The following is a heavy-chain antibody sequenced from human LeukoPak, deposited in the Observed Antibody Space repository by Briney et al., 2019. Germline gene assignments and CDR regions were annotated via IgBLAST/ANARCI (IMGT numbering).Heavy chain of an antibody. J-gene: IGHJ3*01. CDR1: GFTFDDYA. Sequence: GRSLRLSCAASGFTFDDYAMHWVRQAPGKGLEWVSGISWNSGSIGYADSVKGRFTISRDNAKNSLYLQMNSLRAEDTAVYYCARDPYNHNDYNNYGAFDFWGQGTMVTVSS. CDR2: ISWNSGSI. D-gene: IGHD4-11*01. CDR3: ARDPYNHNDYNNYGAFDF. V-gene: IGHV3-9*01.